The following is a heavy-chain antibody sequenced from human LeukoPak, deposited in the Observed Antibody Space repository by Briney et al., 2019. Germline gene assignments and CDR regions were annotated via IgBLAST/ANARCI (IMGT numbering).Heavy chain of an antibody. J-gene: IGHJ5*02. CDR1: GGSISSGDYY. CDR3: ARPYYYDSRIDP. D-gene: IGHD3-22*01. V-gene: IGHV4-30-4*01. CDR2: MYYSGST. Sequence: SETLSLTCTVSGGSISSGDYYWSWIRQPPGKGLEWIAYMYYSGSTYYNPSLKSRVTMSADTSKSQLSLKLSSVTAADTAVYYCARPYYYDSRIDPWGQGILVTVSS.